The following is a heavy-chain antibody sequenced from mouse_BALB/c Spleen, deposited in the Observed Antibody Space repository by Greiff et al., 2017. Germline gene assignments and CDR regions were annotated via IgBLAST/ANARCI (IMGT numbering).Heavy chain of an antibody. J-gene: IGHJ3*01. CDR3: ARIGGYDWFAY. Sequence: LVESGPELVKPGASVKMSCKASGYTFTSYVMHWVKQKPGQGLEWIGYINPYNDGTKYNEKFKGKATLTSDKSSSTAYMELSSLTSEDSAVYYCARIGGYDWFAYWGQGTLVTVSA. V-gene: IGHV1-14*01. CDR1: GYTFTSYV. CDR2: INPYNDGT. D-gene: IGHD2-2*01.